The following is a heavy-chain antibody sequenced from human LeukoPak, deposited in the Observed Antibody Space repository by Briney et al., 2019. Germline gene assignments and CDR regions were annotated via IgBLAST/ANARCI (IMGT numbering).Heavy chain of an antibody. J-gene: IGHJ3*02. CDR3: ARAFKLPYYDFWSGDIPGAFDI. V-gene: IGHV3-23*01. CDR2: ISGSGGSI. D-gene: IGHD3-3*01. CDR1: GFTFSSYG. Sequence: RTGGSLRLSCAASGFTFSSYGMSWVRQAPGKGLEWVSAISGSGGSIYYADSVKGRFTISRDNAKNSLYLQMNSLRAEDTAVYYCARAFKLPYYDFWSGDIPGAFDIWGQGTMVTVSS.